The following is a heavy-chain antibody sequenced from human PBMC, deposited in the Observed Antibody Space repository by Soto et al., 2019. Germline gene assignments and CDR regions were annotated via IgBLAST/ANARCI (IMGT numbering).Heavy chain of an antibody. D-gene: IGHD1-26*01. J-gene: IGHJ4*02. CDR3: ARAASSGTYLRVSYFDY. Sequence: PSETLSLTXTVSGGSISSYNWIWIRQSPGKGLECIGYIHYSGSTNYNPSLKSRVTISVDRSKNQFSLKVGSVTAADTALYFCARAASSGTYLRVSYFDYWGQGTLVTVSS. V-gene: IGHV4-59*01. CDR1: GGSISSYN. CDR2: IHYSGST.